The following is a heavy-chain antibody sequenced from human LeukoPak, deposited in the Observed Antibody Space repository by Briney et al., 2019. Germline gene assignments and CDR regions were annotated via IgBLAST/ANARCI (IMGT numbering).Heavy chain of an antibody. CDR3: VKNNGWFHLAQ. CDR1: GGSISSYY. V-gene: IGHV3-7*03. J-gene: IGHJ4*02. CDR2: IKTDGSET. D-gene: IGHD6-19*01. Sequence: PSETLSLTCTVSGGSISSYYWSWIRQPPGKGLEWVGHIKTDGSETYYLDSLRGRFSISRDNTNNALYLQMNSLRVEDTAVYYCVKNNGWFHLAQWGQGTLVTVSS.